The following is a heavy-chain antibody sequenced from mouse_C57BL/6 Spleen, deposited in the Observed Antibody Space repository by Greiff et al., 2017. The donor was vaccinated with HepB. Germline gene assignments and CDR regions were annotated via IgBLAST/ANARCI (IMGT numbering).Heavy chain of an antibody. CDR1: GYTFTDYN. CDR2: INLNNGGT. D-gene: IGHD1-1*01. CDR3: ARSRNFGSSLWFAD. J-gene: IGHJ3*01. V-gene: IGHV1-18*01. Sequence: EVQLQQSGPELVKPGASVNIPCKVPGYTFTDYNMYWVNQSHGKSLEWIGDINLNNGGTIYNHKCKGKATLTVDKSSSTAYMELRSLTSEDTAVYYCARSRNFGSSLWFADWGQGTLVTVSA.